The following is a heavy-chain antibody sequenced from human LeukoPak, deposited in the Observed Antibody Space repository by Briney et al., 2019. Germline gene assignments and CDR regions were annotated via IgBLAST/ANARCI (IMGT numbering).Heavy chain of an antibody. CDR2: VYPDDSDT. J-gene: IGHJ3*02. Sequence: GESLKISCKGSGYSFASYWIGCVRQMPGKGLEWMGIVYPDDSDTRYSPSFQGQVTISADKSISTAYQQWSSLKASDTAMYYCARRAGRGGLDAFYIWGQGTMVIVSA. V-gene: IGHV5-51*01. CDR1: GYSFASYW. CDR3: ARRAGRGGLDAFYI. D-gene: IGHD1-26*01.